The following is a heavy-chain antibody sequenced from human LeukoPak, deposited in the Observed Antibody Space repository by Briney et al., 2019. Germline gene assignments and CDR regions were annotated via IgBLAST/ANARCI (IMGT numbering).Heavy chain of an antibody. CDR2: IIPNFGTA. V-gene: IGHV1-69*05. J-gene: IGHJ4*02. Sequence: ASVKVSCKASGGTFNSSAISWVRQAPGQGLEWMGGIIPNFGTANYAQKFQGRVTITTDESSSTAYMELSSLRSEDPALYYCARNQQNRYGFYWGQGTLVTVSS. D-gene: IGHD5-18*01. CDR1: GGTFNSSA. CDR3: ARNQQNRYGFY.